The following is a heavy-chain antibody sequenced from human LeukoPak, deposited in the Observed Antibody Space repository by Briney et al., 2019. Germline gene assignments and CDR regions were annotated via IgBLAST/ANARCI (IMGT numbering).Heavy chain of an antibody. CDR1: GYSISSDYY. D-gene: IGHD4-17*01. V-gene: IGHV4-38-2*02. J-gene: IGHJ6*02. CDR3: ARGTDYYGMDV. Sequence: SEILSLTCSVSGYSISSDYYWGWIRQPPGKGLEWIGNIYHSGSTYYNPSLKSRVTISVDTSKNQFSLKLSSVTAADTAVYYCARGTDYYGMDVWGQGTMVTVSS. CDR2: IYHSGST.